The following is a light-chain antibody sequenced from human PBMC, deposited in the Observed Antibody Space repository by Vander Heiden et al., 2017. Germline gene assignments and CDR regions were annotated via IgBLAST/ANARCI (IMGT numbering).Light chain of an antibody. CDR3: QHRSGGPWT. J-gene: IGKJ1*01. CDR2: DAS. V-gene: IGKV3-11*01. Sequence: IVFTQSPATLSLSPGERAILPCRASQSVRFYLAWYQQKPGQAPRLLIYDASNRATGIPARFSGSGSGTDFTLTTSSLEPEDFAVYYCQHRSGGPWTFGQGTKVEIK. CDR1: QSVRFY.